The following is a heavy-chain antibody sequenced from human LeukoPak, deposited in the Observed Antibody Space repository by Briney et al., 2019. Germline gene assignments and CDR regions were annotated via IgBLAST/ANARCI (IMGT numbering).Heavy chain of an antibody. V-gene: IGHV3-11*01. Sequence: GGSLRLSCAASGFTFSTYWMSWIRQAPGKGLEWVSYISSSGSTIYYADSVKGRFTISRDNAKNSLYLQMNSLRAEDTAVYYCAREGSGWFQDAFDIWGQGTMVTVSS. CDR3: AREGSGWFQDAFDI. CDR1: GFTFSTYW. J-gene: IGHJ3*02. D-gene: IGHD6-19*01. CDR2: ISSSGSTI.